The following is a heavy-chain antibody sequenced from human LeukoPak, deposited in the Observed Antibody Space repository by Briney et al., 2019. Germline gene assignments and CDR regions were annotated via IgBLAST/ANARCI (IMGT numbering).Heavy chain of an antibody. D-gene: IGHD3-10*01. CDR2: MNPNSGNT. V-gene: IGHV1-8*01. J-gene: IGHJ5*02. Sequence: ASVKVSCKASGYTFTSYDINWVRQATGQGLEWMGWMNPNSGNTGYAQKFQGRVTMTRNTSISTAYMELSSLRSEDTAVYYCARGPVMVRGVVRWFDPWGQGTLVTVSS. CDR3: ARGPVMVRGVVRWFDP. CDR1: GYTFTSYD.